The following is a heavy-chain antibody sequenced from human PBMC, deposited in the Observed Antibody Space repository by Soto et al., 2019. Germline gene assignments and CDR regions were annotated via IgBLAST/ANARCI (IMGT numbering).Heavy chain of an antibody. Sequence: SETLSLTCTVSGGSMSSHYWTWLRQPPGKGLEWIGYISYSGSSYYNPSLKSRVTISADTSRNQFSLRLTSVIAADTAVYFCARADPDASVGVWGQGTLVTVSS. CDR2: ISYSGSS. V-gene: IGHV4-59*11. J-gene: IGHJ4*02. CDR1: GGSMSSHY. D-gene: IGHD3-16*01. CDR3: ARADPDASVGV.